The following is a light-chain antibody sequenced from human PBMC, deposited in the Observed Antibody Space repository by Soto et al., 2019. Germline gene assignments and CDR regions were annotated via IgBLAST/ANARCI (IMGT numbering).Light chain of an antibody. CDR2: GAS. CDR1: QTVSNRY. CDR3: QQYGSSPFT. J-gene: IGKJ3*01. Sequence: EIVLTQSPGTLSLSPGERATLSCRASQTVSNRYLAWYQQKPGQDPRLLIYGASSRATGIPDRFSGSGSGTDFTLTISRLEPEDFAVYYCQQYGSSPFTFGPWTKVDIK. V-gene: IGKV3-20*01.